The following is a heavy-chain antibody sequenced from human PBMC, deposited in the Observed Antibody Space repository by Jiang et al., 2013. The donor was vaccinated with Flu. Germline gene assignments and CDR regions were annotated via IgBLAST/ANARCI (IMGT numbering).Heavy chain of an antibody. CDR2: IIPILGIA. Sequence: FTSYGISWVRQAPGQGLEWMGRIIPILGIANYAQKFQGRVTITADKSTSTVYMDLSGLRSDDTAVYYCARLLAADYFYGMDVWGQGTSVTVSS. CDR1: FTSYG. J-gene: IGHJ6*02. CDR3: ARLLAADYFYGMDV. V-gene: IGHV1-69*04. D-gene: IGHD6-25*01.